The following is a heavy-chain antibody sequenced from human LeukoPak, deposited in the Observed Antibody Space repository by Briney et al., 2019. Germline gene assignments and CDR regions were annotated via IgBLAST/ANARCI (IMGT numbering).Heavy chain of an antibody. V-gene: IGHV4-4*07. Sequence: PSETLSLTCTVSGDSISSYYWSWVRQPAGKGLEWVGRIYRGETTNYNPSLKGRVTMSVDTSKNQLSLKLSSVTAADTAVYYCARSLYDYVWGSYYFDYWGQGTLVTVSS. CDR1: GDSISSYY. J-gene: IGHJ4*02. D-gene: IGHD3-16*01. CDR2: IYRGETT. CDR3: ARSLYDYVWGSYYFDY.